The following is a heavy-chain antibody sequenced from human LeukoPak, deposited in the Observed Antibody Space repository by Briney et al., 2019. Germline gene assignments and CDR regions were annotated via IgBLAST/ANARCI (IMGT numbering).Heavy chain of an antibody. CDR1: GHTLITYG. D-gene: IGHD6-25*01. Sequence: ASVKVSCKAPGHTLITYGISWVRQAPGQGLEWMGWISANNGNTNYAQKFQDRVTMTTDTSTSTAYMELRSLRSDDTAVYYCAKEGGGSIWYFDLWGRGTLVTVSS. CDR2: ISANNGNT. V-gene: IGHV1-18*01. CDR3: AKEGGGSIWYFDL. J-gene: IGHJ2*01.